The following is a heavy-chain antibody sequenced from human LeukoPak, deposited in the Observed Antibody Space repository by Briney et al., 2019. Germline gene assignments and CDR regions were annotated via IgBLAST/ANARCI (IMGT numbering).Heavy chain of an antibody. CDR2: IYYSGST. CDR3: AREKVGYFDY. Sequence: SETLSLTRTVSGGSISSYYWSWIRQPPGKGLEWIGYIYYSGSTNYNPSLKSRVTISVDTSKNQFSLKLSSVTAADTAVYYCAREKVGYFDYWGQGTLVTVSS. J-gene: IGHJ4*02. CDR1: GGSISSYY. V-gene: IGHV4-59*12.